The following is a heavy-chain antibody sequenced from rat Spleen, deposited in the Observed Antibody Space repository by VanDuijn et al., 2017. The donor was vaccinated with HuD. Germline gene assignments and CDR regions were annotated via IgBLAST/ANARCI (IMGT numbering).Heavy chain of an antibody. D-gene: IGHD1-2*01. Sequence: EVQLVESGGGLVQPGGSMKLSCAASGFTFSDYYMAWVRQAPTKGLEWVASISPGGGNTYYRDSVKGRFTVSRDNARSSLSLQMDSLRSEDTATYYCAREEQLYRDYFDYWGQGVMVTVSS. CDR3: AREEQLYRDYFDY. CDR2: ISPGGGNT. J-gene: IGHJ2*01. CDR1: GFTFSDYY. V-gene: IGHV5-25*01.